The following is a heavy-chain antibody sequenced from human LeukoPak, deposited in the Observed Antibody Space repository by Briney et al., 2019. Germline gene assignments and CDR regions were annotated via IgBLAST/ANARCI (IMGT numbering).Heavy chain of an antibody. J-gene: IGHJ5*02. V-gene: IGHV4-59*01. D-gene: IGHD3-3*01. Sequence: PSETLSLTCTVSGGSISSYYWSWIRQPPGKGLEWIGYIYYSGSTNYNPSLKSRVTISVDTSKNQLSLKLSSVTAADTAVYYCARHGYEFSEWPLNWFDPWGQGTLVTVSS. CDR1: GGSISSYY. CDR3: ARHGYEFSEWPLNWFDP. CDR2: IYYSGST.